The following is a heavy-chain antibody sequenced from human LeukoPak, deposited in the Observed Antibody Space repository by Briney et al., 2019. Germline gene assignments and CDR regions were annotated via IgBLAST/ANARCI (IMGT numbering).Heavy chain of an antibody. V-gene: IGHV3-30*18. Sequence: PGGSLRLSCAASGFTFSSYGMHWVRQAPGKGLEWVAVISYDGSNKYYADSVKSRFTISRDNSKNTLYLQMNSLRAEDTAVYYCAKEITYYYDSSGFSWGQGTLVTVSS. D-gene: IGHD3-22*01. CDR2: ISYDGSNK. CDR3: AKEITYYYDSSGFS. CDR1: GFTFSSYG. J-gene: IGHJ5*02.